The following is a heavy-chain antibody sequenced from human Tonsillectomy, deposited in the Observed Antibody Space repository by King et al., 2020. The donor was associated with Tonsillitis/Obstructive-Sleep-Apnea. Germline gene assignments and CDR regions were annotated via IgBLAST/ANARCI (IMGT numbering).Heavy chain of an antibody. CDR1: EFSVSTNY. CDR2: IHSGSTT. D-gene: IGHD6-19*01. Sequence: VQLVESGGGLIQPGGSLRLSCAASEFSVSTNYMSWVRQAPGKGLEWVSSIHSGSTTYNADSVKGRFTISRDNSKNTLYLQMNSLRVEDTAVYFCARVSKDSNGWYHFDYWGQGALVTVSS. V-gene: IGHV3-53*01. J-gene: IGHJ4*02. CDR3: ARVSKDSNGWYHFDY.